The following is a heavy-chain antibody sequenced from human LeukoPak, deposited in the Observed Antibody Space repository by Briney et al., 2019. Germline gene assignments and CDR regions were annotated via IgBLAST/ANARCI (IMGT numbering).Heavy chain of an antibody. V-gene: IGHV4-59*01. CDR3: ARGLTGEAGY. J-gene: IGHJ4*02. Sequence: SETLSLTCTVSRGSISSYYWSWIRQPPGRGLEGIGYIYNSGSTNYNPSLKSRVTISVDTSKNQFSLKLSSVTAADTAVYYCARGLTGEAGYWGQGTLVTVSS. CDR2: IYNSGST. CDR1: RGSISSYY.